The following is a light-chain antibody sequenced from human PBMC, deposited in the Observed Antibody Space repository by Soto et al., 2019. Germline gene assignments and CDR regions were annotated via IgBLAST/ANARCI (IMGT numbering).Light chain of an antibody. CDR2: GNS. V-gene: IGLV1-40*01. J-gene: IGLJ1*01. Sequence: QSVLTQPPSVSGAPGQRVTISCTGSSSNIGAGYDVHGYQQLPGTAPKLLIYGNSNRPSGVPDRFSGSKSGTSASLAITGLQAEDEADYYCQSYDCSLSAYVFGTGTKLTGL. CDR1: SSNIGAGYD. CDR3: QSYDCSLSAYV.